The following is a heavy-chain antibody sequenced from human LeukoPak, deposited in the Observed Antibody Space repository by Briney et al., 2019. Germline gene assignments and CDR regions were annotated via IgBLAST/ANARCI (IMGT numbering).Heavy chain of an antibody. CDR2: ISSSSSYI. CDR3: ARDFEVVVFLGGGEYYFDY. D-gene: IGHD3-3*01. V-gene: IGHV3-21*01. Sequence: GGSLRLSCAASGFTFSSYSMNWVRQAPGKGLEWVSSISSSSSYIYYADSVKGRFTISRDNAKNSLYLQMNSLRAEDTAVYYCARDFEVVVFLGGGEYYFDYWGQGTLVTVSS. J-gene: IGHJ4*02. CDR1: GFTFSSYS.